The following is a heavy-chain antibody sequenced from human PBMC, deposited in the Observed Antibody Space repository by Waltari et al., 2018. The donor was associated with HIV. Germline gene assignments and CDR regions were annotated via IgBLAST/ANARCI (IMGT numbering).Heavy chain of an antibody. V-gene: IGHV3-23*01. CDR3: AKGQYSSGWNFDY. D-gene: IGHD6-19*01. Sequence: EVQLLESGGDLVQPGGSLRLSCAASGFTFSSYPMSWVRQAPGKGLEWVSTISGSGGNTYYADSVKGRFTISRDNSKNTLYLQMNSLRAEDTAVYYCAKGQYSSGWNFDYWGQGTLVTVSS. CDR2: ISGSGGNT. J-gene: IGHJ4*02. CDR1: GFTFSSYP.